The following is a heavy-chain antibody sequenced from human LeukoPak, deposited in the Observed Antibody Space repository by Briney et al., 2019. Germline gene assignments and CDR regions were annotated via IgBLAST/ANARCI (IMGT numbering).Heavy chain of an antibody. CDR1: GGTFSSYA. D-gene: IGHD4-17*01. J-gene: IGHJ4*02. Sequence: SVKVSCKASGGTFSSYAISWVRQAPGQGLEWMGGIIPIFGTSHYPHKFQGRVTITADKSTSTAYMELSSVRAKDTAEYYCARGYNDYGDYVYGDWGQGTLVTVSS. CDR2: IIPIFGTS. V-gene: IGHV1-69*06. CDR3: ARGYNDYGDYVYGD.